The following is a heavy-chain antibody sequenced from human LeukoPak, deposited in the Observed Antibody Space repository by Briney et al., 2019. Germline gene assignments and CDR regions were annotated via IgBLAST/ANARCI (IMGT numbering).Heavy chain of an antibody. Sequence: PGGSLRLSCAASGFTFSSYGMHWVRQAPGKGLEWVAFIRYDGSNKYYADSVKGRFTISRDNSKNTLYLQMNSLRAEDTAVYYCARGRGLVLRGRPGYYFDYWGQGTLVTVSS. D-gene: IGHD2/OR15-2a*01. J-gene: IGHJ4*02. CDR1: GFTFSSYG. CDR2: IRYDGSNK. V-gene: IGHV3-30*02. CDR3: ARGRGLVLRGRPGYYFDY.